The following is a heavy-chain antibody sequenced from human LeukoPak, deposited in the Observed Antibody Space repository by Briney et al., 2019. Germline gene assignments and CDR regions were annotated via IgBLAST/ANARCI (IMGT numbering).Heavy chain of an antibody. Sequence: ASVKVSCKASGYTFTGYYMHWVRQAPGQGLEWMGWISAYNGNTNYAQKFQGRVTITADESTSTAYVELSSLRSEDTAVYYCASLGGVTGTTGPSFDIWGQGTMVTVSS. V-gene: IGHV1-18*04. CDR2: ISAYNGNT. D-gene: IGHD1-20*01. CDR3: ASLGGVTGTTGPSFDI. CDR1: GYTFTGYY. J-gene: IGHJ3*02.